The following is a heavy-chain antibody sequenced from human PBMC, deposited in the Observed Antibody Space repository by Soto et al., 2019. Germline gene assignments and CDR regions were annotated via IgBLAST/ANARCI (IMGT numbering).Heavy chain of an antibody. J-gene: IGHJ4*02. CDR1: GFTFSSYA. Sequence: GGSLRLSCAASGFTFSSYAMNWVRQAPGKGLEWVSVISGSGASTYYADSVKGRFTISRDNSKNTLHLQMNSLRAEDTAVYYCAKEYDSSGYYCAANFDYWGQGTLVTVSS. CDR3: AKEYDSSGYYCAANFDY. D-gene: IGHD3-22*01. V-gene: IGHV3-23*01. CDR2: ISGSGAST.